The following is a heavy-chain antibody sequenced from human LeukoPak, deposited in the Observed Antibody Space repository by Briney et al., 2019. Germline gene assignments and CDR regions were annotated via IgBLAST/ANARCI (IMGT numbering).Heavy chain of an antibody. J-gene: IGHJ6*02. CDR3: ARSGITGTSGHFYYYGVDV. Sequence: SETLSLTCTVSGGSVSSGSYYWSWIRQPPGKGLEWIGYIYYSGSTKYNPSLKSRVTISVGTSKNQFSLKVSSVTAADTAVYYCARSGITGTSGHFYYYGVDVWGQGTTVTVSS. V-gene: IGHV4-61*01. CDR2: IYYSGST. D-gene: IGHD1-20*01. CDR1: GGSVSSGSYY.